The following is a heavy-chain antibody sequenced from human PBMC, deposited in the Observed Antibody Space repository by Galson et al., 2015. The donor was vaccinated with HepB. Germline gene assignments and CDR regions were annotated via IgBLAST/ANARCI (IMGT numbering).Heavy chain of an antibody. D-gene: IGHD2/OR15-2a*01. J-gene: IGHJ3*02. CDR1: GFTFSSSA. CDR2: ISDSGRTP. CDR3: AKVILGCLEI. V-gene: IGHV3-23*01. Sequence: SLRLSCAASGFTFSSSAMSWVRQAPGKGLEWVSAISDSGRTPYYPDSVRGRFTISRDNSKNILYLQMNSLRAEDTALYYCAKVILGCLEIWGQGTMVSVSS.